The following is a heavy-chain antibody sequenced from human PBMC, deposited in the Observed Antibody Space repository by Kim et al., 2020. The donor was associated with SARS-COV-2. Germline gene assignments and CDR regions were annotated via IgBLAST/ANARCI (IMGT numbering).Heavy chain of an antibody. V-gene: IGHV4-59*01. D-gene: IGHD5-12*01. CDR1: GGSISSYY. J-gene: IGHJ4*02. CDR2: IYYSGST. Sequence: SETLSLTCTVSGGSISSYYWSWIRQPPGKGLEWIGYIYYSGSTNYNPSLKSRVTISVDTSKNQFSLKLSSVTAADTAVYYCARDSSAFGDGYNGFDYWGQGTLVTVSS. CDR3: ARDSSAFGDGYNGFDY.